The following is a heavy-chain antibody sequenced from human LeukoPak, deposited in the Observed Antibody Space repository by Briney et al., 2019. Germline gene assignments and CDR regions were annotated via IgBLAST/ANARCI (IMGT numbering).Heavy chain of an antibody. CDR1: RDSVYGNSAV. D-gene: IGHD7-27*01. J-gene: IGHJ6*03. V-gene: IGHV6-1*01. CDR2: TYYRSKWYN. CDR3: AIVPELGIRLVYYYYRDV. Sequence: SVTVSLTCAISRDSVYGNSAVWQWIRQSPSRVLECLGRTYYRSKWYNDYAVSVKSRITINPETSMNQISLQLNSVTPEDTAVYYCAIVPELGIRLVYYYYRDVWGKGTTVTVSS.